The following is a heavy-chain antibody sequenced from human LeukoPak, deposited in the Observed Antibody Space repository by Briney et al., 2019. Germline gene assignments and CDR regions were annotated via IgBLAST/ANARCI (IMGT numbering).Heavy chain of an antibody. Sequence: GGSLRLSCATSGFTFNSYGMHWVRQAPGKGLEWVAFIQYAGSDKYYADSVKGRFTISRDNSKNTLYLQMNSLRAEDTAVYYCARASGEDYYYYYYMDVWGKGTTVTVSS. CDR3: ARASGEDYYYYYYMDV. CDR2: IQYAGSDK. CDR1: GFTFNSYG. J-gene: IGHJ6*03. V-gene: IGHV3-30*02. D-gene: IGHD4-17*01.